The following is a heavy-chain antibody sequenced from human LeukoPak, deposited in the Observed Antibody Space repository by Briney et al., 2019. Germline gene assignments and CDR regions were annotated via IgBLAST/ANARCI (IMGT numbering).Heavy chain of an antibody. D-gene: IGHD2-2*01. CDR2: IYYSGTT. V-gene: IGHV4-39*07. CDR1: GGSISSYY. Sequence: SETLSLTCTVSGGSISSYYWSWIRQPPGKGLEWVGTIYYSGTTYYNPSLKSRVTISVDTSKNQFSLKLSSVTAADTAVYYCARDSDSTSSWGQGTLVTVSS. CDR3: ARDSDSTSS. J-gene: IGHJ5*02.